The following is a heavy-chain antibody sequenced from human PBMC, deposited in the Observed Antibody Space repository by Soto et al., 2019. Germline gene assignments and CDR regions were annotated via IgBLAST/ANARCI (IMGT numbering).Heavy chain of an antibody. Sequence: QVQLVQCGAEVKKPGASVNVSCKTSGYTFAAYYIHWIRQAPGQGIEWMGWINPTSGGTVYAQNFQDRVSMTRDTSISTAYMELRRLNSDDTAVFYCARDPDYGDYWGYFFDSWGQGTPVTVST. J-gene: IGHJ4*02. CDR2: INPTSGGT. V-gene: IGHV1-2*02. CDR1: GYTFAAYY. D-gene: IGHD4-17*01. CDR3: ARDPDYGDYWGYFFDS.